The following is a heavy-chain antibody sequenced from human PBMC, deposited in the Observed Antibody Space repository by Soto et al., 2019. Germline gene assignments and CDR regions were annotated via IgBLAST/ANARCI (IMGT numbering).Heavy chain of an antibody. CDR1: GFTFSSYE. Sequence: GGSLRLSCAASGFTFSSYEMNWVRQAPGKGLEWVSYISSSGSTIYYADSVKGRFTISRDNAKNSLYLQMNSLRAEDTAVYYCARGVYSSSSYFDYWGQGTLVTVSS. D-gene: IGHD6-6*01. J-gene: IGHJ4*02. V-gene: IGHV3-48*03. CDR3: ARGVYSSSSYFDY. CDR2: ISSSGSTI.